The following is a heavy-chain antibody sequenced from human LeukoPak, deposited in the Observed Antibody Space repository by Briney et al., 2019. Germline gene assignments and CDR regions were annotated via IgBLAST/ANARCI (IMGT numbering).Heavy chain of an antibody. J-gene: IGHJ4*02. V-gene: IGHV3-23*01. D-gene: IGHD3-10*01. Sequence: GGSLRLSCAASGFTFSSYGMSWVRQAPGKGLEWVSAISGSGGSTYYADSVKGRFTISRDNSKTTLYLQMNSLRDEDTAVYYCAGDLISGSGSLGYWGQGTLVTVSS. CDR2: ISGSGGST. CDR1: GFTFSSYG. CDR3: AGDLISGSGSLGY.